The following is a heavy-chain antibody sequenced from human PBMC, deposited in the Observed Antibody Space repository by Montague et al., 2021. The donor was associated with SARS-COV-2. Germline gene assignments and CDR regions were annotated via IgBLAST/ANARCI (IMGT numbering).Heavy chain of an antibody. V-gene: IGHV4-61*01. CDR2: IYYSGST. CDR3: ARDPWRITVFGVVTRYGMDV. D-gene: IGHD3-3*01. J-gene: IGHJ6*02. Sequence: SETLFLTCTVSGGSVSSGSYYWSWIRQPPGKGLEWIGYIYYSGSTNYNPSLKSRVTISVYTSKNQFSLKLSSVTAADTAVYYCARDPWRITVFGVVTRYGMDVWGQGTPVTVS. CDR1: GGSVSSGSYY.